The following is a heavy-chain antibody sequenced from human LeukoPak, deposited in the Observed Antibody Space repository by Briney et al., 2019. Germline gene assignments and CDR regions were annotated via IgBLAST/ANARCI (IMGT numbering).Heavy chain of an antibody. Sequence: GGSLRLSCAASGFTFSYAWMSWVRQAPGMGLEWVGRIKTKADGGTTEYAAPVKGRFSISRDDSKTTLYLQINSLRSEDTAVYYCTADMPASSRAADYWGQGTLVSVSS. CDR2: IKTKADGGTT. CDR3: TADMPASSRAADY. CDR1: GFTFSYAW. D-gene: IGHD2-15*01. J-gene: IGHJ4*02. V-gene: IGHV3-15*01.